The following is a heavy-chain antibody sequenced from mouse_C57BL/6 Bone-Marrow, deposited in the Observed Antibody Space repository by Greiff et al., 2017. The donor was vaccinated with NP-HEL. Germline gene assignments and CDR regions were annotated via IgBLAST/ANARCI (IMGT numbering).Heavy chain of an antibody. CDR2: IWGVGST. CDR3: ASGYYGSSPFAY. Sequence: VQRVELGPGLVAPSQSLSITCTVSGFSLTSYGVDWVRQSPGKGLEWLGVIWGVGSTNYNSALKSRLSISKDNSKSQVFLKMNSLQTDDTAMYYCASGYYGSSPFAYWGQGTLVTVSA. V-gene: IGHV2-6*01. J-gene: IGHJ3*01. D-gene: IGHD1-1*01. CDR1: GFSLTSYG.